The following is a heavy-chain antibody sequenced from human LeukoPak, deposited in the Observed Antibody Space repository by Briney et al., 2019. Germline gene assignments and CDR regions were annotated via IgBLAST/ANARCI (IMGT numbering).Heavy chain of an antibody. V-gene: IGHV4-39*07. CDR1: GGSISSSSYY. J-gene: IGHJ4*02. D-gene: IGHD6-19*01. CDR2: IDHSGST. Sequence: SETLSLTCTVSGGSISSSSYYWGWIRQPPGKGLEWIGEIDHSGSTNYNPSMKSRVTMSVDTSKSQLSLKVTSVTAADTAVYYCARRRSSGWYYFDYWGQGTLVTVSS. CDR3: ARRRSSGWYYFDY.